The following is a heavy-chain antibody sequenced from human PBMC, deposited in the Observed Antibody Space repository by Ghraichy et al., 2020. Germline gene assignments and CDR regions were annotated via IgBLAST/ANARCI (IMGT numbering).Heavy chain of an antibody. D-gene: IGHD5-18*01. V-gene: IGHV5-51*01. CDR3: ARAEGYTSYYYYGMDV. CDR1: KYSFTSYW. J-gene: IGHJ6*02. CDR2: IYPGDSDT. Sequence: GESLNISCKGSKYSFTSYWIAWVRQMPGKGLEWMGIIYPGDSDTRYSPSFQGQVTISADKSISTAYLQWSSLKASDTAMYYCARAEGYTSYYYYGMDVWGQGTTVTVSS.